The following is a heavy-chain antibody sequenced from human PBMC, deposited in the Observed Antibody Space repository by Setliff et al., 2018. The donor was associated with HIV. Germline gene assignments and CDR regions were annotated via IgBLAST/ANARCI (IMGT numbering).Heavy chain of an antibody. J-gene: IGHJ5*02. D-gene: IGHD3-22*01. V-gene: IGHV4-59*11. Sequence: SETLSLTCTVSGGSISSHYWSWIRQPPGKGLEWIGSIYYSGSTNYNPSLKSRVTISVDTSKNQLSLKLSSVTAADTAVYYCAREGTYYYDSSGPFDPWGQGTLVTVSS. CDR3: AREGTYYYDSSGPFDP. CDR1: GGSISSHY. CDR2: IYYSGST.